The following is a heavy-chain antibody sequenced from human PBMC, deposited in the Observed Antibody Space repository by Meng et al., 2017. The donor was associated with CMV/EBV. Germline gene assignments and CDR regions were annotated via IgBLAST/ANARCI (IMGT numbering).Heavy chain of an antibody. CDR3: AKDRCSSTSCYTDLPY. CDR1: GFTFSSYA. J-gene: IGHJ4*02. V-gene: IGHV3-30*04. Sequence: GGSLRLSCAASGFTFSSYAMHWVRQAPGKGLEWVAVILYDGSNKYYADSVKGRFTISRDNSKNTLYLQMNSLRAEDTAVYYCAKDRCSSTSCYTDLPYWGQGTLVTSPQ. CDR2: ILYDGSNK. D-gene: IGHD2-2*02.